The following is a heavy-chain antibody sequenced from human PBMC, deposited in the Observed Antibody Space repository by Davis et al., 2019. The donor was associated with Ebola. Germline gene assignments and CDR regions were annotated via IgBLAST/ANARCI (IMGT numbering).Heavy chain of an antibody. V-gene: IGHV1-69*13. CDR2: IIPIFGTA. CDR1: GYTFTSYG. J-gene: IGHJ6*02. D-gene: IGHD6-13*01. Sequence: SVKVSCKASGYTFTSYGISWVRQAPGQGLEWMGGIIPIFGTANYAQKFQGRVTITADESTSTAYMELSSLRSEDTAVYYCASPTESSSSWYEGGYYYYYGMDVWGQGTTVTVSS. CDR3: ASPTESSSSWYEGGYYYYYGMDV.